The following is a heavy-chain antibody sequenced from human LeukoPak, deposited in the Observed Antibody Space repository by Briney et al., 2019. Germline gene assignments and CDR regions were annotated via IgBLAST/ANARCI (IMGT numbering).Heavy chain of an antibody. Sequence: GRSLRLSCAASGFTFSSYGMHWVRQAPGKGLEWVAVISSDGSNQDYGDSVKGRLTISRDNSKNTLYLQMNSLRPDDTAVYYCASGASGGWYYFDYWGQGTLVTVSS. V-gene: IGHV3-30*03. J-gene: IGHJ4*02. CDR2: ISSDGSNQ. CDR1: GFTFSSYG. CDR3: ASGASGGWYYFDY. D-gene: IGHD6-19*01.